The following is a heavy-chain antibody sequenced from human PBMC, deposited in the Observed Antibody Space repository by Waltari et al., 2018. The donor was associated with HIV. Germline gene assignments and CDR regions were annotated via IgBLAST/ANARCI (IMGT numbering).Heavy chain of an antibody. D-gene: IGHD5-12*01. Sequence: EVQLVESGGGLVQPGGSLRLSCAASGFTFSRYTMNWVRQAPGKGLEWVSYISSSSRIIYYADSVKGRFTISRDNAKNSLYLQMNSLRDEDTAVYYCARDLQEMATYYFDDWGQGTLVTVSS. J-gene: IGHJ4*02. V-gene: IGHV3-48*02. CDR3: ARDLQEMATYYFDD. CDR2: ISSSSRII. CDR1: GFTFSRYT.